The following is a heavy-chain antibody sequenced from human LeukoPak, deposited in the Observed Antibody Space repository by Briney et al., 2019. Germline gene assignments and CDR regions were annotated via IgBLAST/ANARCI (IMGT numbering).Heavy chain of an antibody. D-gene: IGHD6-19*01. V-gene: IGHV4-34*01. J-gene: IGHJ4*02. CDR1: GGSFSGYY. CDR2: INHSGST. Sequence: SETLSLTCAVYGGSFSGYYWSWIRQPPGKGLEWIGEINHSGSTNYNPSLKSRVTISVDTSKNQFSLKLSSVTAADTAVYYCARLPPSNGWYYFDYWGQGTLVTVSS. CDR3: ARLPPSNGWYYFDY.